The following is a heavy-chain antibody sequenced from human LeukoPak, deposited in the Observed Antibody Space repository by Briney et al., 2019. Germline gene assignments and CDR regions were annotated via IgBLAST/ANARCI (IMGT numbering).Heavy chain of an antibody. CDR1: GGSFSGYY. Sequence: SETLSLTCAVYGGSFSGYYWSWIRQPPGKGLEWIVEINHSGSTNYNPSLKSRVTISVDTSKNQFSLKLSSVTAADTAVYYCARVGGYYGSGSYYPLDYWGQGTLVTVSP. CDR3: ARVGGYYGSGSYYPLDY. J-gene: IGHJ4*02. V-gene: IGHV4-34*01. CDR2: INHSGST. D-gene: IGHD3-10*01.